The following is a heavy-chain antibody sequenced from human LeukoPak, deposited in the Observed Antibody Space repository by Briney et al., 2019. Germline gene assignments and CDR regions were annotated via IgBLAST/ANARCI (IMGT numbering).Heavy chain of an antibody. CDR3: ARFRGDHAFDI. D-gene: IGHD3-16*01. Sequence: RASVKVSCKASGYTFTGYYMHWVRQAPGQGLEWMGWINPNSGGTNYAQKFQGWVTMTRDTSISTAYMELSRLRSDDTAVYYCARFRGDHAFDIWGQGTMVTVSS. J-gene: IGHJ3*02. CDR2: INPNSGGT. CDR1: GYTFTGYY. V-gene: IGHV1-2*04.